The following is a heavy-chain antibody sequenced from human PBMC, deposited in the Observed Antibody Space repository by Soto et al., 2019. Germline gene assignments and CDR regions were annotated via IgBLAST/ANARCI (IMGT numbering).Heavy chain of an antibody. CDR2: ISAYNGNT. D-gene: IGHD3-3*01. CDR3: ARDRKLAYYDFWSGYYDYYYGMDV. V-gene: IGHV1-18*01. J-gene: IGHJ6*02. Sequence: ASVKVSCKASGYTFTSYGISWVRQAPGQGLEWMGWISAYNGNTNYAQKLQGRVTMTTDTSTSTAYMELRSLRSDDTAVYYCARDRKLAYYDFWSGYYDYYYGMDVWGQGTTVTVS. CDR1: GYTFTSYG.